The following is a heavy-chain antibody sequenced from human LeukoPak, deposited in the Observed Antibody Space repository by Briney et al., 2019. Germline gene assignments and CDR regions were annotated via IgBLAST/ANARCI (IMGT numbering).Heavy chain of an antibody. CDR2: LSYSGNT. Sequence: SETLSLTCSVSGVTIYNIDYYWDWLGQPLGRGVEWIRTLSYSGNTYYNPSLKSRVTISVDTSKTQFSLRLRSVIAADTALYVCAKRTSHPVGAVDYWGQGTLVTVAS. V-gene: IGHV4-39*01. J-gene: IGHJ4*02. CDR1: GVTIYNIDYY. CDR3: AKRTSHPVGAVDY.